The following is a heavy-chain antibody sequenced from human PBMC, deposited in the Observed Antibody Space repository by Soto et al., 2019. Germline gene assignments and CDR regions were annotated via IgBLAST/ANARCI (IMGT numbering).Heavy chain of an antibody. Sequence: GGSLRLSCVASGFTFSRYSMNWVRQAPGKGLEWVSHISSNSAGTIYYADSVKGRFTISRDNAKNSLYLHMHSLRDEDTAVYYCARGYGDYVFSYWGQGTLVTVSS. J-gene: IGHJ4*02. CDR3: ARGYGDYVFSY. D-gene: IGHD4-17*01. CDR1: GFTFSRYS. CDR2: ISSNSAGTI. V-gene: IGHV3-48*02.